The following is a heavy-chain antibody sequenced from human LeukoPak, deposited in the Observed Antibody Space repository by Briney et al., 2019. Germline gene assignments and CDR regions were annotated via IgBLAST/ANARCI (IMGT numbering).Heavy chain of an antibody. J-gene: IGHJ4*02. CDR2: IYSGGST. Sequence: GGSLRLSCAASGFTVSSNYMSWVRQAPGKGLEWVSVIYSGGSTYYADSVKGRFTISRDNSKNTLYLQMNSLRAEDTAVYYCARDNPGYSSGWYTFDYWGQGTLVTVSS. CDR1: GFTVSSNY. CDR3: ARDNPGYSSGWYTFDY. V-gene: IGHV3-53*01. D-gene: IGHD6-19*01.